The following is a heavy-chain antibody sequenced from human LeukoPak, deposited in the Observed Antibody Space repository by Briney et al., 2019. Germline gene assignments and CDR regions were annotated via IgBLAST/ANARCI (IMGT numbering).Heavy chain of an antibody. Sequence: GGSLRLSCAASGFIVSRNYMSWVRQAPGKGLEWVSVIYSDGTTYYADSVKGRFTISRDNSKNTLYLQMNSLRAEDTAVYYCAKGSNTLPLYYFDYWGQGALVTVSS. J-gene: IGHJ4*02. D-gene: IGHD2-15*01. CDR3: AKGSNTLPLYYFDY. V-gene: IGHV3-53*05. CDR1: GFIVSRNY. CDR2: IYSDGTT.